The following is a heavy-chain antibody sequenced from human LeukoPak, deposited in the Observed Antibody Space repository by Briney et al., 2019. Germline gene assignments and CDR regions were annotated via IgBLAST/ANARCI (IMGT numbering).Heavy chain of an antibody. V-gene: IGHV3-23*01. Sequence: GGSLRLSCAASGFTFSSYGMSWVRQAPGKGLEWVSAISGSGGSTYYADSVKGRFTISRDNSKNTLYLQMNSLRAEDTAVYYCARDTRLWFGGYGLYYFDYWGQGTLVTVSS. J-gene: IGHJ4*02. D-gene: IGHD3-10*01. CDR3: ARDTRLWFGGYGLYYFDY. CDR1: GFTFSSYG. CDR2: ISGSGGST.